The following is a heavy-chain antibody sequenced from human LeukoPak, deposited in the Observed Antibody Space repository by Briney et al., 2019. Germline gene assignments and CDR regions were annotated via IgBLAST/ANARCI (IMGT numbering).Heavy chain of an antibody. V-gene: IGHV3-48*01. D-gene: IGHD5-12*01. CDR1: GFTFSSYS. CDR3: ARLGYSGYDYRNNWFDP. J-gene: IGHJ5*02. CDR2: ISSSSSTI. Sequence: GGSLRLSCAASGFTFSSYSMNWVRQAPGKGLEWVSYISSSSSTIYYADSVKGRFTISRDNSKNTLYLQMNSLRAEDTAVYYCARLGYSGYDYRNNWFDPWGQGTLVTVSS.